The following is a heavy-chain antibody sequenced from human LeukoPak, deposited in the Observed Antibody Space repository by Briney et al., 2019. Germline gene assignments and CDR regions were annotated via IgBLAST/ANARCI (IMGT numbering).Heavy chain of an antibody. CDR1: GFTFSNYG. D-gene: IGHD1-20*01. CDR2: MWNDGSNE. CDR3: AKDNCFEPYYFYLDV. J-gene: IGHJ6*03. Sequence: GGSLRLSCAASGFTFSNYGMHWVRQAPGKGLEWVGVMWNDGSNEYYVDSVTGRFSISSDNYKNTLYLQMKRLRAKTTAVDLCAKDNCFEPYYFYLDVWGKGTTVTVS. V-gene: IGHV3-33*06.